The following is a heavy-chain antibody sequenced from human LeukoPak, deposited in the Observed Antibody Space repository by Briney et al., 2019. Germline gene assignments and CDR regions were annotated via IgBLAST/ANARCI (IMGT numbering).Heavy chain of an antibody. V-gene: IGHV4-59*01. Sequence: PSETLSLTCAVYGGSFSSYYWSWIRQPPGKGLEWIGYIYYSGSTNYNPSLKSRVTISVDTSKNQFSLKLSSVTAADTAVYYCARAGLGGYSSSPDVWGQGTTVTVSS. CDR2: IYYSGST. J-gene: IGHJ6*02. CDR3: ARAGLGGYSSSPDV. CDR1: GGSFSSYY. D-gene: IGHD6-13*01.